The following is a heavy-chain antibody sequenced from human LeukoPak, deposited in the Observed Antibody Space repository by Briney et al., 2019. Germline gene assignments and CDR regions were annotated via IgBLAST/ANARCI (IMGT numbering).Heavy chain of an antibody. V-gene: IGHV1-24*01. D-gene: IGHD6-19*01. CDR3: ATTSHGSGWYRDDAFDI. CDR1: GYTLTELS. Sequence: GVSVKVSCKISGYTLTELSMHWVRQAPGKGLEWMGGFDPEDGETIYAQKFQGRVTMTEDTSTDTAYMELSSLRSEDTAVYYCATTSHGSGWYRDDAFDIWGQGTMVTVSS. CDR2: FDPEDGET. J-gene: IGHJ3*02.